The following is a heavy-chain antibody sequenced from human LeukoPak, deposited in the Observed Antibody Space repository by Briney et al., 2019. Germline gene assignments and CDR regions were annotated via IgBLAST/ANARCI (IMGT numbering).Heavy chain of an antibody. V-gene: IGHV4-38-2*02. CDR3: AYSTVTTWYSDY. CDR1: GYSISSGYY. Sequence: SETLSLTCTVSGYSISSGYYWGWIRQPPGKGLEWIGSIYHSGSTYYNPSLKSRVTISVDTSKNQFSLKLSSVTAADTAVYYCAYSTVTTWYSDYWGQGTLVTVSS. D-gene: IGHD4-17*01. J-gene: IGHJ4*02. CDR2: IYHSGST.